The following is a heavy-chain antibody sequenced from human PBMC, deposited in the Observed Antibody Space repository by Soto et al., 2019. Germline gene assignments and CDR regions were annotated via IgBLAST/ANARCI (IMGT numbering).Heavy chain of an antibody. CDR1: GGSISSGGYY. J-gene: IGHJ6*03. D-gene: IGHD3-10*01. V-gene: IGHV4-31*03. CDR2: IYYSGST. CDR3: ARDGWDGSGSYYNSYYYYYMDV. Sequence: QVQLQESGPGLVKPSQTLSLTCTVSGGSISSGGYYWSWIRQHPGKGLEWIGYIYYSGSTYYNPSLKSRVTISVDTSKNQFSLKLSSVTAADTAVYYCARDGWDGSGSYYNSYYYYYMDVWGKGTTVTVSS.